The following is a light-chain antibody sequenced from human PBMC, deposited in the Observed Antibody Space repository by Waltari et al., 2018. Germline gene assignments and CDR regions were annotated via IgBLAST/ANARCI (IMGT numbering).Light chain of an antibody. J-gene: IGLJ3*02. CDR2: EVS. CDR3: SSYTSSLPLEGV. V-gene: IGLV2-14*01. Sequence: QSALTQPASVSGSPGQAIAISCTGSSSDVGGYNEGAWYQQHPGKAPKLMIYEVSNRPSGGSHRFSCAKSGNTASLTISGLQSEDEADYYSSSYTSSLPLEGVFGGGTKLTVL. CDR1: SSDVGGYNE.